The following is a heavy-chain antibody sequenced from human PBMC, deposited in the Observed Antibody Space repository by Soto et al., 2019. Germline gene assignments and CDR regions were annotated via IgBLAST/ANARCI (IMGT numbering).Heavy chain of an antibody. D-gene: IGHD5-18*01. CDR2: VYPGDSET. CDR1: GYVFSSSW. CDR3: ARQAGYSYGPTHYYYGMDV. V-gene: IGHV5-51*01. J-gene: IGHJ6*02. Sequence: PGEPLKISCQAAGYVFSSSWIAWVRHSPGKGLEWMGIVYPGDSETRYSPSFQGQVTISADKSISTAYLQWSSLKASDTAMYYCARQAGYSYGPTHYYYGMDVWGQGTTVTVSS.